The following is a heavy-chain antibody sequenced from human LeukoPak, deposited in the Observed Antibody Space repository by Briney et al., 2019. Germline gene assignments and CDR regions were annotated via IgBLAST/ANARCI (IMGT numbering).Heavy chain of an antibody. CDR1: GLTVSSSY. D-gene: IGHD2-21*02. Sequence: GGSLRLSCAASGLTVSSSYMSWVRQAPGKGLEWVSAIYSGGSTYYADSVKGRFTISRDNSKNTLSLQMNSLRAEDTAVYYCARVRTALTNWFDPWGQGTLVTVSS. J-gene: IGHJ5*02. CDR3: ARVRTALTNWFDP. V-gene: IGHV3-66*01. CDR2: IYSGGST.